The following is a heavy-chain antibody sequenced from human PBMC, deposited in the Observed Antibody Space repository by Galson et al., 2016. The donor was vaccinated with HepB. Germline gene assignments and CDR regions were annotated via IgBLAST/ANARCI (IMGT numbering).Heavy chain of an antibody. V-gene: IGHV3-72*01. CDR2: VRNEGQGYST. J-gene: IGHJ4*02. Sequence: SLRLSCAASGFSFSDHYMAWVRQAPGKGLEWVGRVRNEGQGYSTEYAASVKGRFTIARDDAKNSVYLQMNGMKTEDTAVYYCARAAVASGDCRNGGGPPSGYFDSWGQGALVTVSS. D-gene: IGHD2-8*01. CDR3: ARAAVASGDCRNGGGPPSGYFDS. CDR1: GFSFSDHY.